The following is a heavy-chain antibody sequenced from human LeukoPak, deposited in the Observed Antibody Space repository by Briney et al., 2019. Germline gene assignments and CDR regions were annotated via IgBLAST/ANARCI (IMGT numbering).Heavy chain of an antibody. J-gene: IGHJ5*02. D-gene: IGHD3-22*01. V-gene: IGHV1-69*05. Sequence: GASEKVSCKASGGTLSSYAIRWVRQAPGQGRECMGGITPIFGTANYAQKFQGRVTITTDESTSTAYMELSSLRSEDTAVYYCARNDGSSGYYHRIWFDPWGQGTLVTVSS. CDR1: GGTLSSYA. CDR2: ITPIFGTA. CDR3: ARNDGSSGYYHRIWFDP.